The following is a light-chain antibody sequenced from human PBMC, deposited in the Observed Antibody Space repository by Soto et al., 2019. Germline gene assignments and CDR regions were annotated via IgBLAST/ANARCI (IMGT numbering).Light chain of an antibody. V-gene: IGKV3-20*01. CDR2: ATS. J-gene: IGKJ1*01. CDR1: QSISNTY. Sequence: EIVLTQSPGTLSLSPGERATLSCRASQSISNTYLAWYRQKPGQAPGLLIYATSNRGTGIPDRFSGSGSGTDFTLTISRLEPEDFAVYYCQHYDNSPAFGQGTKVEIK. CDR3: QHYDNSPA.